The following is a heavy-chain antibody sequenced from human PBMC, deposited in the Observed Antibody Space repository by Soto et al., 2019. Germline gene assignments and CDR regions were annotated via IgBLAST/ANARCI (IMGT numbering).Heavy chain of an antibody. CDR2: IKQDGSEK. Sequence: RLSCAASGFTFSSYWMSWVRQAPGKGLEWVANIKQDGSEKYYVDSVKGRFTISRDNAKISLYLQMNSLRAEDTAVYYCARESDIAVAGTAYYYGMDVWGQGTTVIVSS. CDR1: GFTFSSYW. CDR3: ARESDIAVAGTAYYYGMDV. V-gene: IGHV3-7*01. D-gene: IGHD6-19*01. J-gene: IGHJ6*02.